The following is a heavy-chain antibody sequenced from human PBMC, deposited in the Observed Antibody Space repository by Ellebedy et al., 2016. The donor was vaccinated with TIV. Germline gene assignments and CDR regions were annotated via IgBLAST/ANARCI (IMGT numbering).Heavy chain of an antibody. Sequence: GESLKISXAASGFTFSSYSMNWVRQAPGKGLEWVAVISYDGSNKYYADSVKGRFTISRDNSKNTLYLQMNSLRADDTAVYYCAKVSSSGRHDAFDIWGQGTMVTVSS. CDR2: ISYDGSNK. V-gene: IGHV3-30*18. D-gene: IGHD6-19*01. CDR3: AKVSSSGRHDAFDI. CDR1: GFTFSSYS. J-gene: IGHJ3*02.